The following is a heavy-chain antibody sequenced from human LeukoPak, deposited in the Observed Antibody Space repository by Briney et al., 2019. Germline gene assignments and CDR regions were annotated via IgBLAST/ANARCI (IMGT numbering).Heavy chain of an antibody. D-gene: IGHD1-26*01. CDR1: GFTFSNYA. CDR3: GKYSASGSRYFDY. J-gene: IGHJ4*02. V-gene: IGHV3-23*01. CDR2: IDSSGGGI. Sequence: GSLRLSCAASGFTFSNYAMTWVRQAPGKGLEWVAVIDSSGGGIYYADSVKGRFTISRDNSKNTLYLQMNSLRAEDTAVFYCGKYSASGSRYFDYWAREPWSPSPQ.